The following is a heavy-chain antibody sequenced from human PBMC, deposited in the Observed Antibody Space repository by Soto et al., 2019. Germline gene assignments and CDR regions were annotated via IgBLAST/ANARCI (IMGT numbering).Heavy chain of an antibody. CDR3: AGRGGATNFGMDV. CDR2: IYSGGST. J-gene: IGHJ6*02. CDR1: GFTVSSNY. D-gene: IGHD1-26*01. Sequence: RLSCAASGFTVSSNYMSWVRQAPGKGLEWVSVIYSGGSTYYADSVKGRFTISRDNSKNTLYLQMNSLRAEDTAVYYCAGRGGATNFGMDVWGQGTTVTSP. V-gene: IGHV3-53*01.